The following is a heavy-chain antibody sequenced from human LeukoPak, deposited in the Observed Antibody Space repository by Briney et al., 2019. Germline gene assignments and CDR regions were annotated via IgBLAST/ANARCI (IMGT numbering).Heavy chain of an antibody. V-gene: IGHV3-23*01. CDR2: ISGSGGST. CDR1: GFTFSNYG. CDR3: AKDTRQLDAFDI. J-gene: IGHJ3*02. Sequence: GGSLRLSCAASGFTFSNYGMSWVRQAPGKGLEWVSAISGSGGSTYYADSVKGRFTISRDNSKNTLYLQMNSLRAEDTAVYYCAKDTRQLDAFDIWGQGTMVTVSS. D-gene: IGHD6-13*01.